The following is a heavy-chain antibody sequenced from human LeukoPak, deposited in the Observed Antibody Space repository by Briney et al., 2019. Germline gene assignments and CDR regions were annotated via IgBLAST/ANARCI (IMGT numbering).Heavy chain of an antibody. J-gene: IGHJ4*02. CDR3: ARADSSGLYVLDY. Sequence: SETLSLTCSVSGGSISSYYWSWIRQPPGKGLEWIGYIYYSGSTNYNPSLKSRVTISVDTSKNQFSLKLSSVTAADTAVYYCARADSSGLYVLDYWGQGTLVTVSS. CDR1: GGSISSYY. D-gene: IGHD6-19*01. V-gene: IGHV4-59*01. CDR2: IYYSGST.